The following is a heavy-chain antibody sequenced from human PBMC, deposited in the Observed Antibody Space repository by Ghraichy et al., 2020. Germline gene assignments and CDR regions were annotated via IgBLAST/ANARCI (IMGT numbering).Heavy chain of an antibody. D-gene: IGHD2-15*01. CDR1: GGSFSGYY. CDR2: INHSGST. J-gene: IGHJ4*02. CDR3: ASGYCSGGSCYTPFGY. Sequence: SETLSLTCAVYGGSFSGYYWSWIRQPPGKGLEWIGEINHSGSTNYNPSLKSRVTISVDTSKNQFSLKLSSVTAADTAVYYCASGYCSGGSCYTPFGYWGQGTLVTVSS. V-gene: IGHV4-34*01.